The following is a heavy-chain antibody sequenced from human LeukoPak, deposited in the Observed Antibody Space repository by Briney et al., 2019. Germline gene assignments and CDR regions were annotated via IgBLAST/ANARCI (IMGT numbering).Heavy chain of an antibody. CDR3: AKSNGYGLVDI. J-gene: IGHJ3*02. Sequence: KPSETLSLTCTVSGGSISNKYWSWIRQPPGKGLEWIGYIYYSGNTNYNPSLKSRVTILVDTSKNQVSLKLTSVTAADTAVYYCAKSNGYGLVDIWGQGTMVTVSS. CDR1: GGSISNKY. D-gene: IGHD3-10*01. CDR2: IYYSGNT. V-gene: IGHV4-59*12.